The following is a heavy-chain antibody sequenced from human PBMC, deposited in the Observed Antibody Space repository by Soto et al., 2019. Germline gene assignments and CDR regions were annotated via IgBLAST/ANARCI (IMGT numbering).Heavy chain of an antibody. Sequence: ASVKVSCKTSGYTFTGYYMHWVRQAPGQGLEWMGWINPNSGGTNYAQKFQGWVTMTRDTSISTAYIELSRLRSDDTAVYYCARGRPYYDFWSGWDNWFDPWGQGTLVTVSS. D-gene: IGHD3-3*01. CDR3: ARGRPYYDFWSGWDNWFDP. CDR1: GYTFTGYY. V-gene: IGHV1-2*04. J-gene: IGHJ5*02. CDR2: INPNSGGT.